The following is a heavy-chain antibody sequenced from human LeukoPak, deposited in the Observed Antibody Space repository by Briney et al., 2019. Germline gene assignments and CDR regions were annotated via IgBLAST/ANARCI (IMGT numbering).Heavy chain of an antibody. V-gene: IGHV3-23*01. J-gene: IGHJ4*02. Sequence: GGSLRLSCAASGFTLRSYDMSWVRQAPGKGLEWVAATSGSGVNSYYADSVRGRFTISRDNSQNTLYLQMDSLRAEDTALYYCAKEYTGYDFDYWGQGTLVTVSS. D-gene: IGHD5-12*01. CDR2: TSGSGVNS. CDR1: GFTLRSYD. CDR3: AKEYTGYDFDY.